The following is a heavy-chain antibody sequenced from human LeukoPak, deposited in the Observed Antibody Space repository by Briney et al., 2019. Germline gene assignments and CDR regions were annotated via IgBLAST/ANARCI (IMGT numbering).Heavy chain of an antibody. D-gene: IGHD1-26*01. CDR3: ARRVSGSSDY. CDR1: GFTFSSYA. J-gene: IGHJ4*02. CDR2: ISSNGGST. V-gene: IGHV3-64*01. Sequence: GGPLRLSCAASGFTFSSYAMHWVRQAPGKGLEYVSAISSNGGSTYYANSVKGRFTISRDNSKNTLYLQTGSLRAEDMAVYYCARRVSGSSDYWGQGTLVTVSS.